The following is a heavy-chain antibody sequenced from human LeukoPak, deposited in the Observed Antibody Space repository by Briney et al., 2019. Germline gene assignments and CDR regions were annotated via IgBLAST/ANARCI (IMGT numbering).Heavy chain of an antibody. Sequence: GGSLRLSCAASGFTFSSYGMHWVRQAPGKGLEWVAVISYDGSNKYYADSVKGRFTISRDNSKNTLYLQMNSLRAEDTAVYYCASLYSSSSRLEYWGQGTLVTVSS. CDR1: GFTFSSYG. D-gene: IGHD6-6*01. CDR2: ISYDGSNK. CDR3: ASLYSSSSRLEY. J-gene: IGHJ4*02. V-gene: IGHV3-30*03.